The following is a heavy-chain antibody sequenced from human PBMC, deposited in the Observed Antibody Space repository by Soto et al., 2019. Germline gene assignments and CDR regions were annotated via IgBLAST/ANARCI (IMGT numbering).Heavy chain of an antibody. V-gene: IGHV4-4*02. CDR3: AKGGNWPLGS. CDR1: GDSITSDWW. D-gene: IGHD1-26*01. CDR2: AHHRRGG. Sequence: QVQLQESGPGLVKPSETLSLTCAVFGDSITSDWWWTWVRQPPGKGLEWIGEAHHRRGGSYNPSLRSRIIISVDNSKNQFSLIMNSVTAADTATYYGAKGGNWPLGSWGQGALVIVSS. J-gene: IGHJ5*01.